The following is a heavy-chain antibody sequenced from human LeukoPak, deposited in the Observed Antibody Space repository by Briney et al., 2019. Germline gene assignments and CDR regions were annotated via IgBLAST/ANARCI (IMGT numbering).Heavy chain of an antibody. Sequence: SETLSLTCAVYGGSFSGYYWSWIRQPPGKGLEWIGEVNHSGDTNYNPSLKGRVTISVDMSKNQFSLKLSSVTAADTAVYYCXXXXXXXXXWSGSFVETFDPWGQGTLVTVSS. CDR3: XXXXXXXXXWSGSFVETFDP. CDR2: VNHSGDT. D-gene: IGHD3-3*01. J-gene: IGHJ5*02. V-gene: IGHV4-34*01. CDR1: GGSFSGYY.